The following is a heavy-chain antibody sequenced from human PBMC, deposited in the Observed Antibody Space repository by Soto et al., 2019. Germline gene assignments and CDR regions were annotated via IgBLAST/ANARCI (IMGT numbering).Heavy chain of an antibody. V-gene: IGHV4-59*13. D-gene: IGHD2-2*01. Sequence: SETLSLTCTVSGGSINNYCWSWIRQPPGKGLEWIGFVFYNGRTDYNPSLESRVSISLDTSKSQFSLKLNSVAAADTAVYYCARALDSSAAPFDFWGQGTLVTVSS. CDR3: ARALDSSAAPFDF. CDR2: VFYNGRT. J-gene: IGHJ4*02. CDR1: GGSINNYC.